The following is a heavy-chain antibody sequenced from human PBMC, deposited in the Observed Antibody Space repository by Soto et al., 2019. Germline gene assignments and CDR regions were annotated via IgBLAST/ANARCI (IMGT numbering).Heavy chain of an antibody. D-gene: IGHD5-12*01. J-gene: IGHJ4*02. CDR2: IYYSGST. V-gene: IGHV4-59*01. Sequence: PSETLSLTCTVSGGSISSYYWSWIRQPPGKGLEWIGYIYYSGSTNYNPSLKSRVTISVDTPKNQFSLKLSSVTAADTAVYYCASSTGDGYNPYYFDYWGQGTLVTVSS. CDR3: ASSTGDGYNPYYFDY. CDR1: GGSISSYY.